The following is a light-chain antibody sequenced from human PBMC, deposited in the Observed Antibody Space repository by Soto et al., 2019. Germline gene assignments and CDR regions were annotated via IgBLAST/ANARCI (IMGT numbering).Light chain of an antibody. CDR3: SLYTSSSTWV. V-gene: IGLV2-11*01. Sequence: QSALTQPRSVSGSPGQSVTISCTGTSSDVGGYNYVSWYQQHPGKAPKLMIYDVSKRPSGVPDRFSGSKSGNTASLTIFGLQAEDEADYYCSLYTSSSTWVFGGGTKLTVL. CDR1: SSDVGGYNY. J-gene: IGLJ3*02. CDR2: DVS.